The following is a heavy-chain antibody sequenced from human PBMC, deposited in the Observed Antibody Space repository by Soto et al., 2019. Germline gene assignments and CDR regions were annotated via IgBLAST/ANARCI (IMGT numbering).Heavy chain of an antibody. CDR1: GGSINNYY. D-gene: IGHD3-10*01. V-gene: IGHV4-59*08. CDR2: VFSSGST. CDR3: ARRDHGSGSYS. J-gene: IGHJ5*02. Sequence: QVQLQESGPGLVKPSETLSLTCTVSGGSINNYYWSWIRQPPGKGLEWIGYVFSSGSTNYNPSLTSRVTISVDTSKNQFSLRLSSVTAADTAVYYCARRDHGSGSYSWGQGTLVTVSS.